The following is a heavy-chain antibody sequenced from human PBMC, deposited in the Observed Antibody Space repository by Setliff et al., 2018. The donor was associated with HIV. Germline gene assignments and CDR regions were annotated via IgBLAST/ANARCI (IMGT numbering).Heavy chain of an antibody. D-gene: IGHD6-25*01. Sequence: ASVKVSCKASGHTFTDYYIHWVRQAPGQGLEWMGRIQAKSGDTEYAQKFQGWVTMTRDTSITTAFMDVSRLTSDDTAVYYCARDLYNSGADYWGQGTLVTVSS. CDR1: GHTFTDYY. J-gene: IGHJ4*02. CDR2: IQAKSGDT. V-gene: IGHV1-2*04. CDR3: ARDLYNSGADY.